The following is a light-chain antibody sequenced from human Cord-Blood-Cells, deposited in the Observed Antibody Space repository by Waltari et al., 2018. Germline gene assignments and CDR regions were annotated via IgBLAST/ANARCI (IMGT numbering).Light chain of an antibody. CDR2: DVS. CDR3: SSYTSSSTWV. CDR1: SSDVGGYNY. V-gene: IGLV2-14*03. Sequence: QSALTQPASVSGSPGQSITISCTGTSSDVGGYNYVSWYQQHPGKAPELMIHDVSNRPAGVSNRFSGSKSGNTASLTISGLQAEDEADYYCSSYTSSSTWVFGGGTKLTVL. J-gene: IGLJ3*02.